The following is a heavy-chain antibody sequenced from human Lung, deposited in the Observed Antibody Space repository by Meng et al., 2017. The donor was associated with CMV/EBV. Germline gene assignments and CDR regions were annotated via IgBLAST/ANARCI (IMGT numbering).Heavy chain of an antibody. J-gene: IGHJ3*02. V-gene: IGHV3-23*01. D-gene: IGHD3-10*01. CDR3: AKSEDYYGSGSSWDAFDI. CDR2: ISGSGGST. CDR1: GFTFSSHA. Sequence: GEXXTISCAASGFTFSSHAMSWVRQAPGKGLEWVSAISGSGGSTYYADSVKGRFTISRDNSKNTLYLQMNSLRAEDTAVYYCAKSEDYYGSGSSWDAFDIXGQGXTVTVSS.